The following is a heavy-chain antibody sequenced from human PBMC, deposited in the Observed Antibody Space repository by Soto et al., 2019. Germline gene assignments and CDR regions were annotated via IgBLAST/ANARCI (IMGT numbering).Heavy chain of an antibody. J-gene: IGHJ6*02. CDR1: GYTFTSYD. V-gene: IGHV1-2*04. CDR2: INPNSGGT. CDR3: ARDLKYSSSSVYYGMDV. D-gene: IGHD6-6*01. Sequence: GASVKVSCKASGYTFTSYDMHWVRQAPGQGLEWMGWINPNSGGTNYAQKFQGWVTMTRDTSISTAYMELSRLRSDDTAVYYCARDLKYSSSSVYYGMDVWGQGTTVTVSS.